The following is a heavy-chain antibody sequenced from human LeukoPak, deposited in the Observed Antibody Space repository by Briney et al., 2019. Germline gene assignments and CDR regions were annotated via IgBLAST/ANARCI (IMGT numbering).Heavy chain of an antibody. V-gene: IGHV1-2*02. CDR2: INPKSGGT. CDR3: ARLGVHSGYPVGFDY. CDR1: GYTFTDYY. Sequence: ASVKVSCKASGYTFTDYYMHGVRQAPGQEVDWMGWINPKSGGTNYAQKFQGRVTMTRDTSISTAYMELSRLRSDDTAVYYCARLGVHSGYPVGFDYWGQGTLVTVSS. D-gene: IGHD3-22*01. J-gene: IGHJ4*02.